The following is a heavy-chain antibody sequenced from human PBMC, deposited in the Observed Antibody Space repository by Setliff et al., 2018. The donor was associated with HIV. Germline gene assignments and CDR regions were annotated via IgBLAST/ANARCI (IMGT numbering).Heavy chain of an antibody. CDR3: VRDGSSSGSFYPEYFQY. V-gene: IGHV3-48*03. CDR1: GFTFSGYD. J-gene: IGHJ1*01. CDR2: ISYSGNTM. D-gene: IGHD1-26*01. Sequence: PGGSLRLSCAASGFTFSGYDMNWVRQAPGKGLEWLSYISYSGNTMYSADSVEGRFTISRENAKNSLYLQMHSLRAEDTAVYYCVRDGSSSGSFYPEYFQYWGQGTLVTVSS.